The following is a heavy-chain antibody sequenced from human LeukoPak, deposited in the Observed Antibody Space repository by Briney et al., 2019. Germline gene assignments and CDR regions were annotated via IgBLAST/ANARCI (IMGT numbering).Heavy chain of an antibody. CDR2: IKQDGSEK. CDR1: GFTFSSYA. Sequence: GGSLRLSCAASGFTFSSYAMSWVRQAPGKGLEWVANIKQDGSEKYYVDSVKGRFTISRDNAKNSLYLQMNSLRAEDTAVYYCARVSRSTTVVRYWGQGTLVTVSS. V-gene: IGHV3-7*01. CDR3: ARVSRSTTVVRY. D-gene: IGHD4-23*01. J-gene: IGHJ4*02.